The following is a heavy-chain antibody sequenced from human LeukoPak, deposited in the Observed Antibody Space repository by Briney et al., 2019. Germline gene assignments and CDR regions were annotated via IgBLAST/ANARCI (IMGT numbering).Heavy chain of an antibody. J-gene: IGHJ4*02. V-gene: IGHV3-49*04. CDR3: TRQTGYYNY. CDR2: IRSKAYGGTT. CDR1: GFTFGDYA. D-gene: IGHD1-26*01. Sequence: PGRSLRLSCTASGFTFGDYAMSWVRQAPGKGLEWVGFIRSKAYGGTTEYAASVKGRFTISRDDSKSIAYLQMNSLKTEDTAVYYCTRQTGYYNYWGQGTLVTVSS.